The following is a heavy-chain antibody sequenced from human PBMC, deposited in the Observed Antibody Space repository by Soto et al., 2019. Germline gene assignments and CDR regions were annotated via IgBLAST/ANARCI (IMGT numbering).Heavy chain of an antibody. J-gene: IGHJ4*02. Sequence: SGPTLVNPTQTLTLTCTFSGFSLSTTGMCVSWIRQPPGKALEWLALIDWADDKYYSTSLKTRLTISKDTSKNQVVLTMTNVEPVDTATYFCSRAVGGFTYGYPDYWGQGTLVTVS. D-gene: IGHD5-18*01. CDR1: GFSLSTTGMC. CDR2: IDWADDK. V-gene: IGHV2-70*01. CDR3: SRAVGGFTYGYPDY.